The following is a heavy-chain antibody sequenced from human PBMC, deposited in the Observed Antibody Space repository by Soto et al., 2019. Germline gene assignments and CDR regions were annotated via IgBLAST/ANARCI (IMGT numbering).Heavy chain of an antibody. D-gene: IGHD4-4*01. CDR3: ARHPRPYSNPSFFDY. V-gene: IGHV4-39*01. CDR1: GGSISSSSYY. J-gene: IGHJ4*02. CDR2: IYYSGST. Sequence: PSETLSLTCTVSGGSISSSSYYWGWIRQPPGKGLEWIGSIYYSGSTYYNPSLKSRVTISVDTSKNQFSLKLRSVTAADTSVYYCARHPRPYSNPSFFDYWGQGTLVTVSS.